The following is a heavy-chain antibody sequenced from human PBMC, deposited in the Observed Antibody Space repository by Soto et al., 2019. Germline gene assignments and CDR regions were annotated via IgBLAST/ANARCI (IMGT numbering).Heavy chain of an antibody. Sequence: ASVKVSCKASGGTFSSYAISWVRQAPGQGLEWMGGIIPIFGTANYAQKFQGRVTITADESTSTAYMELSSLRSEDTAVYYCARVPYSIFGVVMIRDYAFDIWGHGRTVT. V-gene: IGHV1-69*13. CDR3: ARVPYSIFGVVMIRDYAFDI. CDR2: IIPIFGTA. CDR1: GGTFSSYA. J-gene: IGHJ3*02. D-gene: IGHD3-3*01.